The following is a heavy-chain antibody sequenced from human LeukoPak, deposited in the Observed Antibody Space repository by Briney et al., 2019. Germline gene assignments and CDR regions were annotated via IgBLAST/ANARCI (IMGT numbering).Heavy chain of an antibody. D-gene: IGHD1-1*01. J-gene: IGHJ4*02. CDR2: INPNSGGT. V-gene: IGHV1-2*06. Sequence: GASVKVSCKTSGYTFTGYYMHWVRQAPGQGLEWMGRINPNSGGTNYAQKFQGGVTMTRDTSITTAYMELSSLRSDDTAVYYCASWDWNPNYYFDYWGQGTLVTVSS. CDR1: GYTFTGYY. CDR3: ASWDWNPNYYFDY.